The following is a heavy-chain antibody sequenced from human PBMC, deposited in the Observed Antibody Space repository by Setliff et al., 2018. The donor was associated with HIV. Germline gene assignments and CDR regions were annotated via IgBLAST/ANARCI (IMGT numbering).Heavy chain of an antibody. CDR2: ISPYHGTT. CDR3: ARDKTGDLWYFDS. J-gene: IGHJ4*02. D-gene: IGHD7-27*01. CDR1: DYTFTAYG. V-gene: IGHV1-18*01. Sequence: ASVKVSCKASDYTFTAYGVTWVRQAPGQGLEWMGWISPYHGTTKFAQKFQGRVTLTTDTATTTAYMELRNLRSDDSAVYYCARDKTGDLWYFDSWGQGTLVTVSS.